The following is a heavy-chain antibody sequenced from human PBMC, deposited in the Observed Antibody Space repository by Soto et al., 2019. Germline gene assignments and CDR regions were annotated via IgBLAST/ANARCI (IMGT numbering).Heavy chain of an antibody. CDR3: ASQGRCSGGSCYSLAGVFDP. J-gene: IGHJ5*02. V-gene: IGHV4-31*03. D-gene: IGHD2-15*01. CDR2: IYYSGST. Sequence: KTTETLSLTCTVSGDSISSGGYYWSWIRQHPGKGLEWIGYIYYSGSTYYTPSLKSRVTISVDTSKNQFSLKLSSVTAADTAVYYCASQGRCSGGSCYSLAGVFDPWGQGTLFTVSS. CDR1: GDSISSGGYY.